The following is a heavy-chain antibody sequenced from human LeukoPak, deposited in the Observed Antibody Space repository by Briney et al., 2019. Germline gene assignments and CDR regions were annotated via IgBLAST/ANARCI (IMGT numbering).Heavy chain of an antibody. CDR3: ASHFRYCSGGSCYYDAFDI. J-gene: IGHJ3*02. CDR1: GGSISSYY. V-gene: IGHV4-59*01. CDR2: IYYSGST. Sequence: SETLSLTCTVSGGSISSYYWSWIRQPPGKGLEWIGYIYYSGSTNYNPSLKSRVTISVDTSKNQFSLKLSSVTAADTAVYYCASHFRYCSGGSCYYDAFDIWGQGTMVTVSS. D-gene: IGHD2-15*01.